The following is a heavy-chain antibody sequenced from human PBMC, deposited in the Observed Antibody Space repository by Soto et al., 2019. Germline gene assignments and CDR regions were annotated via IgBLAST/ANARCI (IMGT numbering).Heavy chain of an antibody. CDR3: AVLWFGELPPGY. Sequence: GASVKVSCKASGYTFTSYAMHWVRQAPGQRLEWMGWINAGNGNTKYSQKFQGRVTITRDTSASTAYMELSSLRSEDTAVYYCAVLWFGELPPGYWGQGTLVTVSS. CDR1: GYTFTSYA. CDR2: INAGNGNT. V-gene: IGHV1-3*01. J-gene: IGHJ4*02. D-gene: IGHD3-10*01.